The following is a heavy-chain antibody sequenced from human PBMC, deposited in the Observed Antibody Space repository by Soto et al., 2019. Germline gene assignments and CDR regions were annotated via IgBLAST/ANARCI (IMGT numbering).Heavy chain of an antibody. CDR2: INPHGGST. D-gene: IGHD1-26*01. J-gene: IGHJ5*02. CDR1: RDTFTSYY. Sequence: DSVKVSCKAPRDTFTSYYINWVRQAPGQGLEWMEVINPHGGSTAYAQKFKGRVTLTRDTSASTVYMEVSSLTSEDTAMYYCARSSGGNFGIIIEGTNWFAPWGQGTLVTVSS. CDR3: ARSSGGNFGIIIEGTNWFAP. V-gene: IGHV1-46*01.